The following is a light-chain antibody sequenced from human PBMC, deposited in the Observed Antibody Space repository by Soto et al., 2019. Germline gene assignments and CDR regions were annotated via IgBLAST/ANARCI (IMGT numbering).Light chain of an antibody. CDR1: SSDVGLYDY. CDR3: SSYTSDSSYV. J-gene: IGLJ1*01. Sequence: QPALAQPASVSGSPGQSITISCTGTSSDVGLYDYVSWYQQHPGKAPQLMIYAVSNRPSGVSNRFSASKSGNTASLFISGLQAEGEADYYCSSYTSDSSYVFGSGTKVTVL. V-gene: IGLV2-14*01. CDR2: AVS.